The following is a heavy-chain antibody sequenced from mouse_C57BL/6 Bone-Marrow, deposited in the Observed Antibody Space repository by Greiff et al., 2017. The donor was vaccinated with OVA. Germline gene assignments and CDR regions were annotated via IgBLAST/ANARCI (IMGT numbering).Heavy chain of an antibody. D-gene: IGHD1-1*01. CDR3: ARLRYYGRENFDV. Sequence: QVQLKESGAELARPGASVKLSCKASGYTFTSYGISWVKQRTGQGLEWIGEIYPRSGNTYSNEKFKGKATLTADKSSSTAYMELRSLTSEDAAVYFCARLRYYGRENFDVWGTGTTVTVSS. J-gene: IGHJ1*03. CDR2: IYPRSGNT. V-gene: IGHV1-81*01. CDR1: GYTFTSYG.